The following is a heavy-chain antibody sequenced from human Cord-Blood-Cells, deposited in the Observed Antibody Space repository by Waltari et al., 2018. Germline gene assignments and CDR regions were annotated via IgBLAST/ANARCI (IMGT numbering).Heavy chain of an antibody. V-gene: IGHV4-34*01. CDR1: GGSFSGYY. J-gene: IGHJ6*01. Sequence: QVQLQQWGAGLLKPSETLSLTCAVYGGSFSGYYWSWIRQPPGKGLEWIGEINHSGSTNYNPSLKSRVTISVDTSKNQFSLKRXSXXXADTAVXYCXRGPPXXXAXYYYYYYXXXVWGXXXXVTVXS. CDR3: XRGPPXXXAXYYYYYYXXXV. CDR2: INHSGST.